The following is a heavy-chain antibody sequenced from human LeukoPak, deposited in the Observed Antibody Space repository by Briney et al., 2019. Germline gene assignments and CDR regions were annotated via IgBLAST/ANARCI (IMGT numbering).Heavy chain of an antibody. J-gene: IGHJ4*02. CDR3: ASSSGSYYGGFDY. CDR1: GFTFSSYS. V-gene: IGHV3-48*04. D-gene: IGHD1-26*01. CDR2: ISSSGSTI. Sequence: PGGSLRLSCAASGFTFSSYSMNWVRQAPGKGLEWVSYISSSGSTIYYADSVKGRFTISRDNAKNSLYLQMNSLRAEDTAVYYCASSSGSYYGGFDYWGQGTLVTVSS.